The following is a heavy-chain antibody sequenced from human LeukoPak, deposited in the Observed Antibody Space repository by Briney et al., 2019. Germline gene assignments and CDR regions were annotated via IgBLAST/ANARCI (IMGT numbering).Heavy chain of an antibody. V-gene: IGHV4-4*07. CDR2: IYTSGST. D-gene: IGHD1-26*01. CDR3: ARASIGTYYYFDY. J-gene: IGHJ4*02. CDR1: GGSISSYY. Sequence: SETLSLTCTGSGGSISSYYWSWIRQPDGKGLEWIGRIYTSGSTSYNPSLKSRVTMSVDTSRNQFSLKLSSVTAADTAVYYCARASIGTYYYFDYWGQGTLVTVSS.